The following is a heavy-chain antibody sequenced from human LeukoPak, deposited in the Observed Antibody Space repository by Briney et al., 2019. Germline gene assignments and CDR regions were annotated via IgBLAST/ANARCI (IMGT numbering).Heavy chain of an antibody. CDR2: INPNSGGT. Sequence: GASVKVSCKASGYTFTGYYMHWVRQAPGQGLEWMGWINPNSGGTNYAQKFQGRVTMTRDTSISTAYMELSRLRSDDTAVYYCARGRYCSSTSCLTTVRWTFDPWRQGTLVTVSP. D-gene: IGHD2-2*01. CDR3: ARGRYCSSTSCLTTVRWTFDP. CDR1: GYTFTGYY. V-gene: IGHV1-2*02. J-gene: IGHJ5*02.